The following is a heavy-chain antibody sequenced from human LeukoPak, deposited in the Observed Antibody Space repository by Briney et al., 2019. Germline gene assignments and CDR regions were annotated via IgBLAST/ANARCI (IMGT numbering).Heavy chain of an antibody. D-gene: IGHD3-9*01. CDR1: GLTFRSYA. J-gene: IGHJ4*02. V-gene: IGHV3-23*01. CDR3: AKDPYAILTGYRYYFDY. CDR2: ISGSGGST. Sequence: PGGSLRLSCAASGLTFRSYAMSWVRQAPGKGLEWVSAISGSGGSTYYADSVKGRFTISRDNSKNTLYLQMNSLRAEDTAVYYCAKDPYAILTGYRYYFDYWGQGTLVTVSS.